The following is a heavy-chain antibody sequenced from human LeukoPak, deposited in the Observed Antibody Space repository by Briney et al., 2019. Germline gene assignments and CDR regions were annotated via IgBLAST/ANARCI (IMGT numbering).Heavy chain of an antibody. J-gene: IGHJ4*02. CDR1: GGSISSYY. CDR3: ARAGLMGGGFDY. CDR2: IYYSGST. Sequence: PSETLSLTCTVSGGSISSYYWSWIRQPPGKGLEWIGYIYYSGSTNYNPSLKSRVTISVDTSKNQFSLKLSSVTAADTAVYYCARAGLMGGGFDYWGQGTLVTVSS. V-gene: IGHV4-59*01. D-gene: IGHD3-16*01.